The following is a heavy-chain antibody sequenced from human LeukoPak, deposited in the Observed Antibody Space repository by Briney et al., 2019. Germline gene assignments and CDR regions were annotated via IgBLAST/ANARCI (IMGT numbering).Heavy chain of an antibody. CDR2: IWYDGSNK. J-gene: IGHJ4*02. CDR1: GFTFSSYG. Sequence: AGGSLRLSCAASGFTFSSYGMHWVRQAPGKGLEWVAVIWYDGSNKYYADSVKGRFTISRDNSKNTLYLQMNSLRAEDTAVYYCARGLTGDSWFDYWGQGTLVTVSS. V-gene: IGHV3-33*01. D-gene: IGHD7-27*01. CDR3: ARGLTGDSWFDY.